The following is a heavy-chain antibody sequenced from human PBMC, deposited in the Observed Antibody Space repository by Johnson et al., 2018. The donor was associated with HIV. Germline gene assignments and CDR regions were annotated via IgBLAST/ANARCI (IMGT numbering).Heavy chain of an antibody. CDR2: IWYDGSNK. J-gene: IGHJ3*02. Sequence: QMLLVESGGGVVQPGRSLRLSCAASGFTFSSYGMHWVRQAPGKGLEWVAVIWYDGSNKYYADSVKGRFTISRDNSKNKLYLQMNSLRVEDTAVYYCAKDLRQVAVNDVLTGYYIYAFDIWGQGTMVTVSS. D-gene: IGHD3-9*01. CDR3: AKDLRQVAVNDVLTGYYIYAFDI. CDR1: GFTFSSYG. V-gene: IGHV3-33*06.